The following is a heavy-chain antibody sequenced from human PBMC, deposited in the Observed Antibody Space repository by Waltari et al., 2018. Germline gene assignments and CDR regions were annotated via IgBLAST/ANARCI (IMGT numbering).Heavy chain of an antibody. V-gene: IGHV1-69*05. CDR3: ARDNYGGSYYYYYYMDV. CDR1: GGTFSSYA. Sequence: QVQLVQSGAEVKKPGSSVKVSCKASGGTFSSYAISWVRQAPGQGLEWMGGIIPIFGTANYAQKFQGRVTITTDESTSTAYMELSSLRSEDTAVYYCARDNYGGSYYYYYYMDVWGKGTTVTVSS. CDR2: IIPIFGTA. D-gene: IGHD4-17*01. J-gene: IGHJ6*03.